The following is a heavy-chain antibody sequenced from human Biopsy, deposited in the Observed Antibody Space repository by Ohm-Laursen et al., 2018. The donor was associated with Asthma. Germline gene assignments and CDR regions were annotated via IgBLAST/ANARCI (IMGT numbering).Heavy chain of an antibody. CDR1: GYNFISFA. CDR2: GNTGNGDT. J-gene: IGHJ3*01. D-gene: IGHD3-9*01. Sequence: ASVKVSCKASGYNFISFAIHWVRQAPGQRLEWMGWGNTGNGDTKYSQKFQGRVTITRDTSASTAYVELRSLRSEDTATYYCARTYYDFLTGQVKDVFGVWGQGTMVTVSS. CDR3: ARTYYDFLTGQVKDVFGV. V-gene: IGHV1-3*04.